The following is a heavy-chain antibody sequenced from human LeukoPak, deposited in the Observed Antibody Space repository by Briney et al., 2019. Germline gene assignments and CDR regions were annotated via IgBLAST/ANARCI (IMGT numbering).Heavy chain of an antibody. CDR3: AREPSDTAFDY. Sequence: GRSLRLSCAASGFTFDDYAMHWVRQAPGKGLEWVSGISWNSGSIGYADSVKGRFTISRDNAKNSLYLQMNSLRAEDTALYYCAREPSDTAFDYWGQETLVTVSS. D-gene: IGHD5-18*01. J-gene: IGHJ4*02. CDR2: ISWNSGSI. V-gene: IGHV3-9*01. CDR1: GFTFDDYA.